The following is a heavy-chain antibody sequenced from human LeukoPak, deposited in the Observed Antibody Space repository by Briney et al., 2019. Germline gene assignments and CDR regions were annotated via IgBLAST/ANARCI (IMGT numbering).Heavy chain of an antibody. D-gene: IGHD3-3*01. V-gene: IGHV4-59*01. Sequence: PSETLSLTCTVSGGSISSYYWSWIRQPPGRGLEWIGHIYYSGSTNYTPSLKSRVTISVDTSKNQFSLKLSSVTAADTAVYYCARGHDFWSGYYQGFDPWGQGTLVTVSS. CDR2: IYYSGST. CDR3: ARGHDFWSGYYQGFDP. J-gene: IGHJ5*02. CDR1: GGSISSYY.